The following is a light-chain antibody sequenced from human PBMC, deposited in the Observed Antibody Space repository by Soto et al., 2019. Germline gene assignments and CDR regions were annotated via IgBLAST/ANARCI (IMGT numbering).Light chain of an antibody. Sequence: QSALTQPASVPGSPGQSITISCTGSSSDIGAFNYVSWYRNHPGKAPKLMIYEVNTRPSGVSNRFSGSKSDNTASLTISGLQAEDEADYYCTSYTRSNIYVFGPGTKVTVL. CDR2: EVN. CDR1: SSDIGAFNY. V-gene: IGLV2-14*01. CDR3: TSYTRSNIYV. J-gene: IGLJ1*01.